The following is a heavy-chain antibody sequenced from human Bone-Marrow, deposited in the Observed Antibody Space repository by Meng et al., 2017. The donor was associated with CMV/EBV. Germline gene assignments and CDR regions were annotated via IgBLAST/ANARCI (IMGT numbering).Heavy chain of an antibody. CDR1: GYTFTSYG. CDR3: ARGRGRPTIFGVGREYYFDY. D-gene: IGHD3-3*01. J-gene: IGHJ4*02. V-gene: IGHV1-18*01. Sequence: ASVKVSCKASGYTFTSYGISWVRQAPGQGLEWMGWISAYNGNTNYAQKLQGRVTMTRNTSISTAYMELSSLRSEDTAVYYCARGRGRPTIFGVGREYYFDYCGQGTLVTVSS. CDR2: ISAYNGNT.